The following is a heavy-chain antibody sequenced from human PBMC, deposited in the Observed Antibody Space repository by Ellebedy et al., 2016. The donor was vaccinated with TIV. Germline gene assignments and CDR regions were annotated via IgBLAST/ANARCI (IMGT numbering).Heavy chain of an antibody. CDR2: IDTDGSTT. CDR1: GFTLSVYW. Sequence: PGGSLRLSCAASGFTLSVYWMNWVRQAPGEGLVWVSRIDTDGSTTTYADSVKGRFTISRDNAKNTLYLEMNSLRAEDSAVYYCARGFRGVMDYWGQGTLVTVSS. V-gene: IGHV3-74*01. D-gene: IGHD3-16*01. CDR3: ARGFRGVMDY. J-gene: IGHJ4*02.